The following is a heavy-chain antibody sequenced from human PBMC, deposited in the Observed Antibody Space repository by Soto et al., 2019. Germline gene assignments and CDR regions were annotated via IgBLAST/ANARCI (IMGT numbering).Heavy chain of an antibody. CDR2: INAGNGKT. CDR3: AGDQLGGFDY. J-gene: IGHJ4*02. Sequence: GASVKVSCKASGYTFTSYAMHWVRQAPGQRLEWKGWINAGNGKTKYSQKYQGRVTITRDTSASTANKELSSLRSEKTAIDYCAGDQLGGFDYWGRGTLVTVSS. D-gene: IGHD3-10*01. CDR1: GYTFTSYA. V-gene: IGHV1-3*01.